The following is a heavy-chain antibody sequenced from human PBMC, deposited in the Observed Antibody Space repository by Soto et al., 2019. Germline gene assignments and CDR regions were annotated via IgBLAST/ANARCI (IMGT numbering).Heavy chain of an antibody. CDR3: ARFSARGVINYYYGMDV. CDR1: GGSISSGGYS. J-gene: IGHJ6*02. D-gene: IGHD3-10*01. V-gene: IGHV4-30-2*01. CDR2: IYHSGST. Sequence: SETLSLTCAVSGGSISSGGYSWSWIRQPPGKGLEWIGYIYHSGSTYYNPSLKSRVTISVDTSKNQFSLKLSSVTAADTAVYYCARFSARGVINYYYGMDVWGQGTTVTVSS.